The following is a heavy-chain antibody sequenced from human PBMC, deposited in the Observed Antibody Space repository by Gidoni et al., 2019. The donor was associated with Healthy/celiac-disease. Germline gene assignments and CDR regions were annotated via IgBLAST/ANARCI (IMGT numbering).Heavy chain of an antibody. CDR1: GYTFTGNY. Sequence: QVQLVQSGAEVKKPGASVKVFCKASGYTFTGNYMHWVRQAPGQGLEWMGRLNPNSGGTNNAQKFQGRVTMTRDTSNSTAYMELSRLRSDDTAVYYCARALRVGVLAGNWFDPWGQGTLVTVSS. D-gene: IGHD1-26*01. CDR2: LNPNSGGT. J-gene: IGHJ5*02. V-gene: IGHV1-2*06. CDR3: ARALRVGVLAGNWFDP.